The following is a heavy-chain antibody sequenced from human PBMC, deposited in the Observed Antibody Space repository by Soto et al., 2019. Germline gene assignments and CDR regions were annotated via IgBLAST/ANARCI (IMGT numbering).Heavy chain of an antibody. D-gene: IGHD1-26*01. J-gene: IGHJ2*01. CDR2: IKSKTDGGTT. V-gene: IGHV3-15*01. CDR1: GFTFSNAW. CDR3: TTDAPLYSGSYYGYFDL. Sequence: LRLSCAASGFTFSNAWMSWVRQAPGKGLEWVGRIKSKTDGGTTDYAAPVKGRFTISRDDSKNTLYLQMNSLKTEDTAVYYCTTDAPLYSGSYYGYFDLWGRGPLVTGSS.